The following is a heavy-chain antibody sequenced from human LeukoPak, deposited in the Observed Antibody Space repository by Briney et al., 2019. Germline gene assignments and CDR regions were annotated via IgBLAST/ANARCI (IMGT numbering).Heavy chain of an antibody. CDR3: AKGVKRPLTWYFDY. CDR2: IKSKTDGGTT. J-gene: IGHJ4*02. V-gene: IGHV3-15*01. Sequence: PGGSLRLSCAASGFTFSNAWMSWVRQAPGKGLEWVGRIKSKTDGGTTDYAAPVKGRFTISRDDSKNTLYLQMNSLRAEDTAVYYCAKGVKRPLTWYFDYWGQGTLVTVSS. D-gene: IGHD3-22*01. CDR1: GFTFSNAW.